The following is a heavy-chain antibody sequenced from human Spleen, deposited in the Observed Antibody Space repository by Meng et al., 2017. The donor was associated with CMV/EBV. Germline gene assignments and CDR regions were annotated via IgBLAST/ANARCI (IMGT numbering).Heavy chain of an antibody. CDR3: ARPRSAEAVWGDVDS. CDR1: GYSFSTYW. D-gene: IGHD2-21*02. Sequence: GGSLRLSCQASGYSFSTYWIGWVRQRPGKGLEWMGIIYPGDSDTRYSPSFLGHVTISAAKSINTAYLQWNSLKASDTTIYYCARPRSAEAVWGDVDSWGHGTLVTVSS. CDR2: IYPGDSDT. J-gene: IGHJ5*01. V-gene: IGHV5-51*01.